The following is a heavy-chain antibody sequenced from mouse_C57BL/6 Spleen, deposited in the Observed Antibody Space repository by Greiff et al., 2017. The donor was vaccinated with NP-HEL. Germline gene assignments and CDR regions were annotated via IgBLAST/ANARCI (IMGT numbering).Heavy chain of an antibody. J-gene: IGHJ4*01. CDR1: GFTFSSYG. V-gene: IGHV5-6*01. CDR2: ISSGGSYT. CDR3: ALGDYVH. D-gene: IGHD2-4*01. Sequence: EVQLQESGGDLVKPGGSLKLSCAASGFTFSSYGMSWVRQTPDKRLEWVATISSGGSYTYYPDSVKGRFTISRDNAKNTLYLQMSSLKSEDTAMYYCALGDYVHWGQGTSVTVSS.